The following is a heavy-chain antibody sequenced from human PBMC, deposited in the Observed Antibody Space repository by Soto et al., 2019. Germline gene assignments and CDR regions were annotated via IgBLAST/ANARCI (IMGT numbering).Heavy chain of an antibody. CDR1: GFTFSTYA. CDR3: AKDLAATATGDSFDI. CDR2: VTNSGSNT. V-gene: IGHV3-23*01. D-gene: IGHD6-25*01. J-gene: IGHJ3*02. Sequence: EVQLLESGGGLVQPGGSLRLSCAASGFTFSTYAMPWVRQAPGKGLEWVSSVTNSGSNTYYADSVKGRFTISRDNSKNMLFLQLNRLRAEDTSLYYCAKDLAATATGDSFDIWGQGTMVTAS.